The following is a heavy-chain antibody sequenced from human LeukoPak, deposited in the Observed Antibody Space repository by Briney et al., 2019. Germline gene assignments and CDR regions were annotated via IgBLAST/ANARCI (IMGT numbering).Heavy chain of an antibody. CDR2: ISSSGSYK. CDR1: GFTFSSYS. D-gene: IGHD3-16*01. V-gene: IGHV3-21*01. Sequence: GGSLGLSCAASGFTFSSYSMTWVRQAPGKGLEWVSSISSSGSYKYYADSVKGRFTISRDNAKNSLFLQMNSLRAEDTAVYYCARVGYRAYEDGGDDYYYYGLDVWGQGTTVTVSS. J-gene: IGHJ6*02. CDR3: ARVGYRAYEDGGDDYYYYGLDV.